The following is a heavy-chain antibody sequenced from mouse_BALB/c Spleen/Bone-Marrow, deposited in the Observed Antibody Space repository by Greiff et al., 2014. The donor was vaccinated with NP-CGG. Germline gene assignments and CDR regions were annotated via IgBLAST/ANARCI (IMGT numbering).Heavy chain of an antibody. CDR2: INSGSGGT. Sequence: QVQLKESGAELGRPGASVKGSCKGSGYAFTNYLVEWGKQRAGKGLEWIGVINSGSGGTKYNEKFKGKATLTADKSSSTAYMQLSSLTSDDSAVYFCARAITDAMDYWGQGTSVTVSS. D-gene: IGHD2-4*01. J-gene: IGHJ4*01. CDR1: GYAFTNYL. CDR3: ARAITDAMDY. V-gene: IGHV1-54*01.